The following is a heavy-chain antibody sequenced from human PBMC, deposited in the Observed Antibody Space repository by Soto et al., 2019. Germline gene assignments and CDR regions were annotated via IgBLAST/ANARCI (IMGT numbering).Heavy chain of an antibody. V-gene: IGHV1-3*01. CDR2: INAGNGNT. D-gene: IGHD4-4*01. J-gene: IGHJ2*01. CDR1: GYTFTSYA. CDR3: ARETRVTTLRWYFDL. Sequence: QVQLVQSGAEVKKPGASVKVSCKASGYTFTSYAMHWVRQAPGQRLEWMGWINAGNGNTKYSQKFQGRVTITSDTSASTDYMELSSLRSEDTAVYYCARETRVTTLRWYFDLWGRGTLVTVSS.